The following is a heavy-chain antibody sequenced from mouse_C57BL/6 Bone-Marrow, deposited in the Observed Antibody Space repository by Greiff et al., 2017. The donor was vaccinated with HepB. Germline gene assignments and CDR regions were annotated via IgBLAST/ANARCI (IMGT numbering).Heavy chain of an antibody. CDR2: ISDGGSYT. J-gene: IGHJ2*01. V-gene: IGHV5-4*01. Sequence: EVQLVESGGGLVKPGGSLKLSCAASGFTFSSYAMSWVRQTPEKRLEWVATISDGGSYTYYPDNVKGRFTISRDNAKNNLYLQMSHLKSEDTAMYYCARGPTPGFDYWGQGTTLTVSS. D-gene: IGHD2-10*01. CDR1: GFTFSSYA. CDR3: ARGPTPGFDY.